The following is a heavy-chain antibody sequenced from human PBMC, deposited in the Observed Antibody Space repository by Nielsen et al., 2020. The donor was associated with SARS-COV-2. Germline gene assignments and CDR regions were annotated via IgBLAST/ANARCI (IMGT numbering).Heavy chain of an antibody. CDR1: GFNIRGYW. CDR2: IKLDGSEK. CDR3: ARDGYSSSWYVT. D-gene: IGHD6-13*01. V-gene: IGHV3-7*03. J-gene: IGHJ5*02. Sequence: GESPKISCVVSGFNIRGYWMTWVRRAPGKGLEWVGNIKLDGSEKYYVDSVKGRFTISRDNARDTLYLQMNNLRAEDTAVYYCARDGYSSSWYVTWGQGTLVTVSS.